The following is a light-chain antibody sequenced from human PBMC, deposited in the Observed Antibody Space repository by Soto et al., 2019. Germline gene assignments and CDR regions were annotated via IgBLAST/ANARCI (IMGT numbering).Light chain of an antibody. J-gene: IGLJ3*02. Sequence: QSALTQPASVSGSPGQSITISCTGTSSDVGSYNYVSWYQQHPGKAPKLMIYEVSNRPSGVSNRFSGSKSGNMASLTISGLQAEDEADYYCSSYASSYTPKVFGGGTKLTVL. CDR3: SSYASSYTPKV. V-gene: IGLV2-14*01. CDR2: EVS. CDR1: SSDVGSYNY.